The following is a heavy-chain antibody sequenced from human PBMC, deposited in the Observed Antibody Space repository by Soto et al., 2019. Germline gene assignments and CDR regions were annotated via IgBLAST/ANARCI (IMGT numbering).Heavy chain of an antibody. J-gene: IGHJ6*02. D-gene: IGHD1-26*01. V-gene: IGHV1-69*01. CDR1: GGTFSSYA. CDR2: IIPIFGTA. CDR3: ARDLVVGATTTAAKYYYYGMDV. Sequence: QVQLVQSGAEVKKPGSSVKVSCKASGGTFSSYAISWVRQAPGQGLEWMGGIIPIFGTANYAQKFQGRVTITADESTSTAYMELSRLRSEDTAVYYCARDLVVGATTTAAKYYYYGMDVWGQGTTVTVSS.